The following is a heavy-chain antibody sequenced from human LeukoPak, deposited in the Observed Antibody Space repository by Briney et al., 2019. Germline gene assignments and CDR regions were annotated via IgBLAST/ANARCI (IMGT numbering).Heavy chain of an antibody. V-gene: IGHV3-30*04. CDR1: GFTFSSYA. CDR2: ISYDGSNK. D-gene: IGHD3-3*01. J-gene: IGHJ4*02. CDR3: ASPQHPYYDFWSGYFIDIDHGFDY. Sequence: GGSLRLSCAASGFTFSSYAMHWVRQAPGKGLEWVAVISYDGSNKYYADSVKGRFTISRDNSKNTLYLQMNSLRAEDTAVYYCASPQHPYYDFWSGYFIDIDHGFDYWGQGTLVTVSS.